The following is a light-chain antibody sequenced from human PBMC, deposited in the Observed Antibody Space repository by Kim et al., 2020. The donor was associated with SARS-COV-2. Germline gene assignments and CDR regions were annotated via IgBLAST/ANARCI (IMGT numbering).Light chain of an antibody. J-gene: IGKJ2*03. Sequence: DIQMTQSPSSLSASVGDRVTITCRASRSISFHLNWYQQKPGKAPELLIYAASSLQSGVPSTFSGSGSGTEFTLTITSLQPEDVATYYCQQSYSTPYSFGQGTKLEI. CDR1: RSISFH. CDR3: QQSYSTPYS. CDR2: AAS. V-gene: IGKV1-39*01.